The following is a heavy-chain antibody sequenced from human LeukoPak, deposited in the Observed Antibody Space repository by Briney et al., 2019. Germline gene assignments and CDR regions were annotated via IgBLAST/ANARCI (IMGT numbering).Heavy chain of an antibody. CDR1: GASVSGGSFY. V-gene: IGHV4-39*01. CDR2: IYSTGSD. CDR3: ARQTTGRLLRFLDV. J-gene: IGHJ6*04. Sequence: SETLSLTCTVSGASVSGGSFYWGWIRQPPGKGLEWIGNIYSTGSDYDNPSLKSRVTISVDTSKNQFSLKLSSVTAADTAVYYCARQTTGRLLRFLDVWGKGTTVTVSS. D-gene: IGHD3-3*01.